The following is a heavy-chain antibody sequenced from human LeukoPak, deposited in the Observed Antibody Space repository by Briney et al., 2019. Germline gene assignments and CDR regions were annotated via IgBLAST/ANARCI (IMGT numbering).Heavy chain of an antibody. V-gene: IGHV3-48*04. Sequence: SGGSLRLSCVPSGLTFRIYGMISVRQAAGKGLEWVSYISSSGSTIYYADSVKGRFTISRDNAKNSLYLQMNSLRAEDTAVYYCAELGITMIGGVWGKGTTVTISS. J-gene: IGHJ6*04. CDR2: ISSSGSTI. CDR3: AELGITMIGGV. CDR1: GLTFRIYG. D-gene: IGHD3-10*02.